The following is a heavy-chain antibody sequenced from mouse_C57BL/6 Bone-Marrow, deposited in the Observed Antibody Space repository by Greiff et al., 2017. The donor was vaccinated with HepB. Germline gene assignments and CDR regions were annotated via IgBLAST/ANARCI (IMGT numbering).Heavy chain of an antibody. Sequence: EVKVVESGGGLVQPKGSLKLSCAASGFSFNTYAMNWVRQAPGKGLEWVARIRSKSNNYATYYADSVKDRFTISRDDSESMLYLQMNNLKTEDTAMYYCVRGTTVVATDAMDYWGQGTSVTVSS. CDR3: VRGTTVVATDAMDY. J-gene: IGHJ4*01. CDR2: IRSKSNNYAT. V-gene: IGHV10-1*01. D-gene: IGHD1-1*01. CDR1: GFSFNTYA.